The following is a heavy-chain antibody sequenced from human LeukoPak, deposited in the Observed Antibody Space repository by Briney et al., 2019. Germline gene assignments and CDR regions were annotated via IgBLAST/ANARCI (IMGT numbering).Heavy chain of an antibody. Sequence: SETPSLTCTVSGGSISSYYWSWIRQPPGKGLEWIGNNDYTGGANYTPSLKSRVTILVDTSKNQFSLKLISVTAADTAVYFCARNGPHYYDNSGYLDSWGQGALVTVSS. CDR3: ARNGPHYYDNSGYLDS. CDR2: NDYTGGA. V-gene: IGHV4-59*01. J-gene: IGHJ4*02. CDR1: GGSISSYY. D-gene: IGHD3-22*01.